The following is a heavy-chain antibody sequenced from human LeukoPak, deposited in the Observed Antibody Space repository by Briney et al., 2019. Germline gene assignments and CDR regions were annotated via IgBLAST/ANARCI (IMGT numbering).Heavy chain of an antibody. V-gene: IGHV3-23*01. D-gene: IGHD6-13*01. CDR2: ISGSGGRP. J-gene: IGHJ4*02. CDR3: AKTAAAGSSTFLDF. CDR1: GFTFSSYA. Sequence: GGSLRLSCAASGFTFSSYAMTWVRQAPGKGLKWVSTISGSGGRPHYADSVKGRFTISRDNSKITLYLQMNSLRGEDTAVYYCAKTAAAGSSTFLDFWGQGSLVTVSS.